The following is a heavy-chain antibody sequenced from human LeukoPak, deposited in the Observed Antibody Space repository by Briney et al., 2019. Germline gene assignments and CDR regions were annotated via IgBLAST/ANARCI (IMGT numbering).Heavy chain of an antibody. CDR2: ISGSGGST. Sequence: GGSLRLSCAASGFTFSSYAVSWVRQAPGKGPEWVSGISGSGGSTYYADSVKGRFTISRDNSKNTLYLQMNSLRAEDTAVYYCAKRGANSGYDEWGQGTLVTVSS. CDR3: AKRGANSGYDE. J-gene: IGHJ4*02. V-gene: IGHV3-23*01. D-gene: IGHD5-12*01. CDR1: GFTFSSYA.